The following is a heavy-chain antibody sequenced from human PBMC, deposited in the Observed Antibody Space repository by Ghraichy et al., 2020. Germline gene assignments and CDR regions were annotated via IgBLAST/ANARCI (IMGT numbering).Heavy chain of an antibody. V-gene: IGHV3-30-3*01. CDR2: ISSDGSKN. J-gene: IGHJ6*02. D-gene: IGHD2-15*01. CDR1: GFNISLFG. Sequence: GGSLRLSCAGSGFNISLFGMHWVRQAPGKGLEWLAVISSDGSKNYHADSVKGPITISRDYSKNTLYLQLNNLRPEDTAVYFCARGHHPPYCGMDLWGRGTTVTVSS. CDR3: ARGHHPPYCGMDL.